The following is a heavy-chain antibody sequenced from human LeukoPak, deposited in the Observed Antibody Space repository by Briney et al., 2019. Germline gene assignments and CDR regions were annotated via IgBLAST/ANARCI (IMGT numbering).Heavy chain of an antibody. J-gene: IGHJ6*03. CDR2: INHSGGS. CDR1: GGSFSGYY. CDR3: ARGRSAFGVVSSYYYYYYMDD. Sequence: SETLSLTCAVYGGSFSGYYWSWIRQPPGKGLEWIGEINHSGGSMAKPTLKSPVNKSVDTAKNQFSLKLDSVTAADTAVYYSARGRSAFGVVSSYYYYYYMDDWGQGTPVTVSS. V-gene: IGHV4-34*01. D-gene: IGHD3-3*01.